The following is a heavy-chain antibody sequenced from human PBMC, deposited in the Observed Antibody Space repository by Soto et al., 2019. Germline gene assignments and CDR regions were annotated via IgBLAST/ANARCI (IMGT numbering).Heavy chain of an antibody. CDR2: VNPNSGGT. CDR1: GYTFTGYY. J-gene: IGHJ4*02. D-gene: IGHD3-22*01. V-gene: IGHV1-2*04. CDR3: ARDFTTTLLVTREPSFDS. Sequence: QVQLVQPGAEVKKPGASVKVSCKASGYTFTGYYMHWVRQAPGQGLEWMGWVNPNSGGTNYAQKFQGWVPMTRDTSISTAYMELSRLRSDDTAVYYCARDFTTTLLVTREPSFDSWGQGTLVTVSS.